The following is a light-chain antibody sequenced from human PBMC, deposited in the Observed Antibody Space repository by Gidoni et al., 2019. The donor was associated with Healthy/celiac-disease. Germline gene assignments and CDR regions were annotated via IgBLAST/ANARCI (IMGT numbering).Light chain of an antibody. CDR3: QQYDNLIT. J-gene: IGKJ5*01. CDR1: QAISNY. V-gene: IGKV1-33*01. CDR2: DAS. Sequence: DIQMTQSPSSLSASVGDRVTITCQASQAISNYLNWYQQKPGKAPKLLIYDASNLETGVPSRFRGSGSGTDFTFTSSLQPEDIATYYCQQYDNLITFGQXTRLEIK.